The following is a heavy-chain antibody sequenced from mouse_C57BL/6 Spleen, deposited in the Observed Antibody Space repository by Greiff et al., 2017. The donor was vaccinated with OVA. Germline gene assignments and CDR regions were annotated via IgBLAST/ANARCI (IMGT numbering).Heavy chain of an antibody. D-gene: IGHD2-13*01. J-gene: IGHJ2*01. CDR3: ASREVNYLDY. CDR2: IYPGNGDT. CDR1: GYTFTSYW. V-gene: IGHV1-5*01. Sequence: EVKLVESGTVLARPGASVKMSCKTSGYTFTSYWMHWVKQRPGQGLEWIGAIYPGNGDTSYNQKFKGKAKLTAGNSASTACMELSGLTTEDSAVYCGASREVNYLDYWGQGTTLTVSA.